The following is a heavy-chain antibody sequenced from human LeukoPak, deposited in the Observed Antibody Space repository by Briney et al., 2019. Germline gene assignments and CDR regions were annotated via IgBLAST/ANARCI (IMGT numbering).Heavy chain of an antibody. CDR1: GVSISSYY. Sequence: SETLSLTCTVSGVSISSYYWSWIRQPPGKGLEWIGYIYYSGSTNYNPSLKSRVTISVDTSKNQFSLKLSSVTAADTAVYYCARDSTEYSSSWPPAFDIWGQGTMVTVSS. V-gene: IGHV4-59*01. J-gene: IGHJ3*02. D-gene: IGHD6-13*01. CDR2: IYYSGST. CDR3: ARDSTEYSSSWPPAFDI.